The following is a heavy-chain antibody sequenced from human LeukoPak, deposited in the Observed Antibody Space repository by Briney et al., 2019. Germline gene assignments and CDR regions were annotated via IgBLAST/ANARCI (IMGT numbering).Heavy chain of an antibody. V-gene: IGHV1-69*04. D-gene: IGHD7-27*01. J-gene: IGHJ4*02. CDR2: IIPILGIA. Sequence: GASVKVSCRASGGAFSSYAISWVRQAPGQGLEWMGRIIPILGIANYAQKFQGRVTITADKSASTAYMELSSLRSEDTAVYYCARGNWDFDYWGQGTLVTVSS. CDR3: ARGNWDFDY. CDR1: GGAFSSYA.